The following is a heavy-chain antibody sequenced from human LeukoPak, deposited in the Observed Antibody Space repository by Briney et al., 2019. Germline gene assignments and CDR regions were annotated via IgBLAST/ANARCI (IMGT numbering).Heavy chain of an antibody. Sequence: GGSLRLSCAASGFTFSSYSMNWVRQAPGKGLEWVSYISSSSSTIYYADSVKGRFTISRDSSKHTLYLQMNSLRVEDTAVYYCAKAGLVRGGALDSWGQGTLVTVSS. CDR2: ISSSSSTI. CDR3: AKAGLVRGGALDS. V-gene: IGHV3-48*01. D-gene: IGHD4/OR15-4a*01. CDR1: GFTFSSYS. J-gene: IGHJ4*02.